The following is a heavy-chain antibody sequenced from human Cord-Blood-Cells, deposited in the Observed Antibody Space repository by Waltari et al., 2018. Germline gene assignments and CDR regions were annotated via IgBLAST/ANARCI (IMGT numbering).Heavy chain of an antibody. V-gene: IGHV1-3*01. CDR1: GSPFISYA. CDR2: INAGNGNT. D-gene: IGHD4-17*01. CDR3: ARDATTVTTNWFDP. Sequence: QVRLVQSGAEVKKPGPSVKVPCKASGSPFISYAMHWVSPAPGQRLEWMGWINAGNGNTKYSQKFQGRVTITRDTSASTAYMELSSLRSEDTAVYYCARDATTVTTNWFDPWGQGTLVTVSS. J-gene: IGHJ5*02.